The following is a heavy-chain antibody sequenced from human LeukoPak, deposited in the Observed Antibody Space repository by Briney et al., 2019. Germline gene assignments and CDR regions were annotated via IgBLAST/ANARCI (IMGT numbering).Heavy chain of an antibody. CDR3: TRRAWGGYYGMDV. CDR1: GFTFSGSA. V-gene: IGHV3-73*01. J-gene: IGHJ6*04. Sequence: GGSLRLSCAASGFTFSGSAMHWVRQASGKGLEWVGRIRSKANSYATAYAASVKGRFTISRDDSKNTAYLQMNSQKTEDTAVYYCTRRAWGGYYGMDVWGKGTTVTVSS. D-gene: IGHD3-10*01. CDR2: IRSKANSYAT.